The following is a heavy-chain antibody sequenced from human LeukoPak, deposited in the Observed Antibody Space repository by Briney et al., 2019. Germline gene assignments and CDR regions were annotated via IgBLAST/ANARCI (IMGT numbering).Heavy chain of an antibody. D-gene: IGHD1-26*01. CDR2: ISHSGST. V-gene: IGHV4-38-2*02. J-gene: IGHJ4*02. CDR1: GYSVSSGYY. Sequence: PSETLSLTCTVSGYSVSSGYYWGWIRQPPGKGLEWIGSISHSGSTYYNPSLKSRVIISVDTSKNQFSLKLGSVTAADTAVYYCARAIVGVTPVFDYWGQGTLVTVSS. CDR3: ARAIVGVTPVFDY.